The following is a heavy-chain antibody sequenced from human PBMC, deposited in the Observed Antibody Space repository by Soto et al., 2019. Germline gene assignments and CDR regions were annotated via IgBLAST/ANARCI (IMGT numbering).Heavy chain of an antibody. D-gene: IGHD2-2*01. CDR3: TSSIPRQLRDYYSGMGV. Sequence: ASVKVSCKASGYTFTSYYMHWVRQAPGQGLERMGIINPSGGSTSYAQKIQGRVTMTRDTSTSTVYMKLSSLRSEDTTVYYHTSSIPRQLRDYYSGMGVWGQGNTVTVAS. J-gene: IGHJ6*02. CDR1: GYTFTSYY. V-gene: IGHV1-46*01. CDR2: INPSGGST.